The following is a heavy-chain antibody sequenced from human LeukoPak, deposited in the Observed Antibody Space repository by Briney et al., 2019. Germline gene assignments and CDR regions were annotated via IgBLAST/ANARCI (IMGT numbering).Heavy chain of an antibody. D-gene: IGHD2-2*01. J-gene: IGHJ4*02. V-gene: IGHV1-18*01. CDR1: GYTFTSYG. CDR3: ARDGLGCSSTSCPFDY. CDR2: ISAYNGNT. Sequence: ASVKVSCKASGYTFTSYGISWVRQAPGQGLEWMGWISAYNGNTNYAQKLQGRVTMTTDTSTSTAYMELRRLRSDDTAVYYCARDGLGCSSTSCPFDYWGQGTLVTVSS.